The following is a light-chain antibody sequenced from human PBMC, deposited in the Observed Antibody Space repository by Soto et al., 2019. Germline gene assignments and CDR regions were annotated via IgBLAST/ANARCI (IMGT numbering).Light chain of an antibody. Sequence: TVMTQSPATLSVSPGERATLSCRASQSVSANLAWYQQKPGQAPRLLIYGANTRATGVPDRFSGSGSGTVFTLTIRGLQSEDSAVYYCQQYNGRPPWTFGQGTK. CDR2: GAN. CDR1: QSVSAN. J-gene: IGKJ1*01. V-gene: IGKV3-15*01. CDR3: QQYNGRPPWT.